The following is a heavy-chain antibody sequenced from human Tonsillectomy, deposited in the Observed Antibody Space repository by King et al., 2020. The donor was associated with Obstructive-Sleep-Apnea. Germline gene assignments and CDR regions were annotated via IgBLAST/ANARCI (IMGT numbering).Heavy chain of an antibody. CDR3: ARMVGNSGRHNIPHNDAFDL. Sequence: QLVQSGAEVEKPGSSVKVSCKASGGTFSRNPISWVRQAPGKGPEWMGGIIPFFGTANYAQHFQDRVIISADVSTRTVYMELSSLSSEDTAMYYCARMVGNSGRHNIPHNDAFDLWGQGTMVTVSS. CDR1: GGTFSRNP. V-gene: IGHV1-69*01. CDR2: IIPFFGTA. D-gene: IGHD3-10*01. J-gene: IGHJ3*01.